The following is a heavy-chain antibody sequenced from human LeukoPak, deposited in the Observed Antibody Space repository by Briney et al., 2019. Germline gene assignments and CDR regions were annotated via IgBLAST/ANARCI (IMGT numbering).Heavy chain of an antibody. CDR1: GGSISSYY. J-gene: IGHJ4*02. V-gene: IGHV4-4*07. Sequence: SETLSLTCTVSGGSISSYYWSWIRQPAGKGLEWIGRIYTSGSTNYNASLKSRVSMSVDTSKNQFSLKLSSVTAADTAVSYCARENSGSYREFDYWGQGTLVTVSS. CDR2: IYTSGST. CDR3: ARENSGSYREFDY. D-gene: IGHD1-26*01.